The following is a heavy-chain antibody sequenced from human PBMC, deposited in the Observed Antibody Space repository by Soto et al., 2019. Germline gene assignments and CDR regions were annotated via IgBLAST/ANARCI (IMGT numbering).Heavy chain of an antibody. V-gene: IGHV4-4*02. J-gene: IGHJ4*02. CDR1: GGFTSTNNW. CDR3: ARSPPSSYYGGSGTFDY. CDR2: AYHSGST. Sequence: QLQLQESGPGLVRPSGTLSLTCAVSGGFTSTNNWWSWVRQPPGKGLEWIGDAYHSGSTEYNPSLKSRVSISVVKSNNQISLKLASATAADTAVYYCARSPPSSYYGGSGTFDYWGQGTLVTVSS. D-gene: IGHD3-10*01.